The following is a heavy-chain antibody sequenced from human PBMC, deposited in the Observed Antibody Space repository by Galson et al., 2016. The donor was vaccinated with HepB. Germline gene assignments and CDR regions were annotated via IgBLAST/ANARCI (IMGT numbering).Heavy chain of an antibody. CDR1: GFIFGDHY. CDR2: SRNKARSYTT. CDR3: VKNDPRDWRDS. D-gene: IGHD1-1*01. Sequence: SLRLSCAASGFIFGDHYIDWVRQAPGKGLEWVGRSRNKARSYTTDYAASVRGRFTLSRDHSKNTLYLQMNRLKIEDTAVYFCVKNDPRDWRDSWGQGTLVTVSS. V-gene: IGHV3-72*01. J-gene: IGHJ4*02.